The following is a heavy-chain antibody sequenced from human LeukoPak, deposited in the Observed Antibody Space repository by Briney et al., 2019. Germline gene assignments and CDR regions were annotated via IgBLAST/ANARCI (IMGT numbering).Heavy chain of an antibody. V-gene: IGHV3-53*04. CDR2: IYSGGST. J-gene: IGHJ3*02. Sequence: ETLSLTCTVSGGSISSGGYYWSWVRQAPGKGLEWVSIIYSGGSTYYADSVKGRFTISRHNSKNTLYLQMNSLRAEDTAVYYCAREVGGSAFDIWGQGTMVTVSS. D-gene: IGHD3-16*01. CDR3: AREVGGSAFDI. CDR1: GGSISSGGYY.